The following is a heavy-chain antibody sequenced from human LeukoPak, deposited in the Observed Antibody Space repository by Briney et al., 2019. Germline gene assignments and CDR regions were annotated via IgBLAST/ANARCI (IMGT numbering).Heavy chain of an antibody. Sequence: ASVKVSCKASGGTFSSYAISWVRQAPRQGLEWMGGIIPIFGTANYAQKFQGRVTITADESTSTAYMELSSLRSEDTAVYYCARALPPDYYYYYGMDVWGQGTTVTVSS. CDR1: GGTFSSYA. CDR3: ARALPPDYYYYYGMDV. V-gene: IGHV1-69*13. CDR2: IIPIFGTA. J-gene: IGHJ6*02.